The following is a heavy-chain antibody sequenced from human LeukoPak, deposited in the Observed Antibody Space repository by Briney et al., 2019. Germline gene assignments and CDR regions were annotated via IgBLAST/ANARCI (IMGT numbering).Heavy chain of an antibody. V-gene: IGHV3-33*06. J-gene: IGHJ4*02. CDR2: IWYDGSNK. CDR1: GFTFSNYG. Sequence: PGRSLRLSCAASGFTFSNYGMHWVRQAPGKGLEWVAVIWYDGSNKYYADSVKGRFTISRDNSKNTLYPQMNSLRAEDTAIYYCAKRQSSGWEFDYWGQGTLVTVSS. CDR3: AKRQSSGWEFDY. D-gene: IGHD6-25*01.